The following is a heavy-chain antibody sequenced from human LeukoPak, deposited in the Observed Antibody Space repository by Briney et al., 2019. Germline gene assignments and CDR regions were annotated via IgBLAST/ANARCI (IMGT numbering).Heavy chain of an antibody. Sequence: SETLSLTCTVSGGSISSYYLSWVRQSPGKGLEWIGYIYYTGTTNYSPSLKSRVIMSVDTSRNQVSLNLSSVTAADTALYYCARHAGYTGGAFDIWGQGTMVTVSS. CDR2: IYYTGTT. V-gene: IGHV4-59*08. CDR3: ARHAGYTGGAFDI. CDR1: GGSISSYY. J-gene: IGHJ3*02. D-gene: IGHD5-12*01.